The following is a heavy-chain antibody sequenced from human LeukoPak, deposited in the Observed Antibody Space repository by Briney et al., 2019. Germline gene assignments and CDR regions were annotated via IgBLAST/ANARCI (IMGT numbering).Heavy chain of an antibody. CDR3: ARVGAAVTTSPAPFFDY. CDR1: GFTFSSYW. D-gene: IGHD4-17*01. V-gene: IGHV3-74*01. J-gene: IGHJ4*02. Sequence: GGSLRLSCAASGFTFSSYWMHWVRQAPGKGLVWVSRINSDGSSTSYADSVKGRFTISRDNAKNTLYLQMNSLRAEDTAVYYCARVGAAVTTSPAPFFDYWGQGTLVTVSS. CDR2: INSDGSST.